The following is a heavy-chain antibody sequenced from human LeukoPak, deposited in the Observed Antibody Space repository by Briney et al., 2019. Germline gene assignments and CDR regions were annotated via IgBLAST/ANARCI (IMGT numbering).Heavy chain of an antibody. J-gene: IGHJ4*02. D-gene: IGHD5-12*01. CDR3: AKDLVGYSGYDFDY. CDR1: GFTFSTYA. Sequence: PGGSLRLSCAASGFTFSTYAVSWVRQAPGKGLEWVSGISGSGGSTSYADSVKGRFIISRDNSKNTLYLQMNSLRAEDTAVYYCAKDLVGYSGYDFDYWGQGTLVTVSS. CDR2: ISGSGGST. V-gene: IGHV3-23*01.